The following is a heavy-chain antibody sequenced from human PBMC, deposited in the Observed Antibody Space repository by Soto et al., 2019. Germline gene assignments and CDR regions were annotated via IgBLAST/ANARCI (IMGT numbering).Heavy chain of an antibody. CDR3: ARGPYSRGVGATNPSN. CDR1: GGSSSGWY. J-gene: IGHJ4*02. Sequence: PSETLSLTCAVYGGSSSGWYWTWIRQSPVKGLEWIGEISSGSTNYNPSLESRVTISADMSKNQFSLKLTSVTAEDTAIYYCARGPYSRGVGATNPSNWGQGTQVTVSS. CDR2: ISSGST. D-gene: IGHD1-26*01. V-gene: IGHV4-34*01.